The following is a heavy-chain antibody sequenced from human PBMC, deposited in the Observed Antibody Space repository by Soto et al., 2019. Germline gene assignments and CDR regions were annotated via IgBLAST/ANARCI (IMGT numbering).Heavy chain of an antibody. CDR3: ARGGLVVLGDVFDF. Sequence: SETCLTCTVSGGSISSYYWSWIRQPPGKGLEWIGYIYYSGSTNYNPSLKSRVTISVDTSKNQFSLKLSSVTAADTAVYYCARGGLVVLGDVFDFWGQAPMVTVS. V-gene: IGHV4-59*01. J-gene: IGHJ3*01. CDR1: GGSISSYY. CDR2: IYYSGST. D-gene: IGHD2-15*01.